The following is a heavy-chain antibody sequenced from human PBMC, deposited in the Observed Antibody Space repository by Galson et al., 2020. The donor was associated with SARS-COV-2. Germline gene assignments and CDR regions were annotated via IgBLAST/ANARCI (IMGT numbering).Heavy chain of an antibody. D-gene: IGHD2-15*01. V-gene: IGHV1-69*04. CDR3: ARGIYCSGGSCYDYGMDV. Sequence: SVKVSCKASGGTFSSYAISWVRQAPGQVLEWMGRIIPILGIANYAQKFQGRVTITADKSTSTAYMELSSLRSEDTAVYYCARGIYCSGGSCYDYGMDVWAQGTTVTVSS. J-gene: IGHJ6*02. CDR1: GGTFSSYA. CDR2: IIPILGIA.